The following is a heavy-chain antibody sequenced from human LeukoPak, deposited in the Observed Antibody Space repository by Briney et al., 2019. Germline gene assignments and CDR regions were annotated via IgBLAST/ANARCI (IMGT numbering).Heavy chain of an antibody. CDR1: AFTFSSYW. Sequence: GGSLRLSCAASAFTFSSYWMHWVRQAPGTGLVWVSRINSDGSSTSYADSVKGRFTISGDNAKNTLYLQMNSLRAEDTAMYYCARGSDCSGGSCYSYWYFDLWGRGTLVTVSS. D-gene: IGHD2-15*01. CDR3: ARGSDCSGGSCYSYWYFDL. V-gene: IGHV3-74*01. CDR2: INSDGSST. J-gene: IGHJ2*01.